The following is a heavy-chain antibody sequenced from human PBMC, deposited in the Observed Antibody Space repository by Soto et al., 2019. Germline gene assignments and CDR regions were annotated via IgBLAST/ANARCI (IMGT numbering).Heavy chain of an antibody. Sequence: GGSLRLSCAVSGFTFSNYAMCWVRQAPGKGLDWVSGISASGDQIFYADSVRGRFTISRDNSENTLYLQMTSLRAEDTAVYYCAKVLSPFVLTTNFDSWGQGTLVTVSS. CDR3: AKVLSPFVLTTNFDS. CDR1: GFTFSNYA. CDR2: ISASGDQI. V-gene: IGHV3-23*01. D-gene: IGHD1-1*01. J-gene: IGHJ4*02.